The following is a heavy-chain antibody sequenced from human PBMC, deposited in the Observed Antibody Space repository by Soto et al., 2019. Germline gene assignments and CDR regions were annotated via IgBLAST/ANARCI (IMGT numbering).Heavy chain of an antibody. CDR2: IRALTAAT. D-gene: IGHD5-12*01. CDR1: GFTFSSYD. J-gene: IGHJ4*02. CDR3: AKGGYTSPSDY. Sequence: SGFTFSSYDMHWVRQATGKGLEWVSTIRALTAATYYADSVKGRFTISRDNSINTLFLHMNSLRAEDTATYFCAKGGYTSPSDYWGLGTLVTVSS. V-gene: IGHV3-23*01.